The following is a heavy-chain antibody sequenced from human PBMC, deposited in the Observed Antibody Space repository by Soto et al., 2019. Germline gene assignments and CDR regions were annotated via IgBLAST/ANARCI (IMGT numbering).Heavy chain of an antibody. V-gene: IGHV4-59*08. D-gene: IGHD3-10*01. CDR2: IYYSGST. CDR3: ATAMVRAVNPLYY. J-gene: IGHJ4*02. Sequence: PSETLSLTCTVSGGSISSYYWRWIRQPPGKGLEWIGYIYYSGSTNYNPSLKSRVTISVDTSKNQFSLKLSSVTAADTAVYYCATAMVRAVNPLYYWGQGTLVTVSS. CDR1: GGSISSYY.